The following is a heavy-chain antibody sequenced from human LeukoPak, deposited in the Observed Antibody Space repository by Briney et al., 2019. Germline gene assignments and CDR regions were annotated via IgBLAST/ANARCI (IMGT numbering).Heavy chain of an antibody. J-gene: IGHJ4*02. Sequence: PGGSLRLSCAASGFTFSSYWMHWVRQAPGKGLVWVSRINSDGSSTSYADSAKGRFTISRDNAKNTLYLQMNSLRAEDTAVYYCAREGVLSPFDYWGQGTLVTVSS. CDR1: GFTFSSYW. V-gene: IGHV3-74*01. CDR3: AREGVLSPFDY. CDR2: INSDGSST. D-gene: IGHD3-16*01.